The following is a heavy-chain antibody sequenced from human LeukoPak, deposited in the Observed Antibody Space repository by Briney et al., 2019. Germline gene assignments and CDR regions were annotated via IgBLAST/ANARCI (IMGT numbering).Heavy chain of an antibody. Sequence: GGSLRLSCAASGFTFSSYAMHWVRQAPGKGLEWVAVISYDGSNKYYADSVKGRFTISRDNSKNTLYLQMNSLRAEDTAVYYCARVGYYYDSSGYTWGQGTLVTVSS. J-gene: IGHJ5*02. CDR2: ISYDGSNK. CDR3: ARVGYYYDSSGYT. D-gene: IGHD3-22*01. V-gene: IGHV3-30-3*01. CDR1: GFTFSSYA.